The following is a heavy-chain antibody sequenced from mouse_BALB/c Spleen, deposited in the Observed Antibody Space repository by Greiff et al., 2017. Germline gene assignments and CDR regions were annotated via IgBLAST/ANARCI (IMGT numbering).Heavy chain of an antibody. CDR2: INPSTGYT. J-gene: IGHJ1*01. V-gene: IGHV1-7*01. CDR1: GYTFTSYW. Sequence: VKLVESGAELAKPGASVKMSCKASGYTFTSYWMHWVKQRPGQGLEWIGYINPSTGYTEYNQKFKDKATLTADKSSSTAYMQLSSLTSEDSAVYYCARYNYGYFDVWGAGTTVTVSS. CDR3: ARYNYGYFDV. D-gene: IGHD1-3*01.